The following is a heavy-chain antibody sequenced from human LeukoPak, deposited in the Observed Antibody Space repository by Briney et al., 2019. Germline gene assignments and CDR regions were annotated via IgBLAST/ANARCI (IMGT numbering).Heavy chain of an antibody. Sequence: SETLSLTCTVSGGSISSSGYYWGWIRQPPGKGLEWIGSMFHSGSTYYNPSLKSRVTMSVDTSKNQFSLKLSSVTAADTAVYYCARVRYNWNRDFDYWGQGTLVTVSS. D-gene: IGHD1-20*01. J-gene: IGHJ4*02. CDR1: GGSISSSGYY. V-gene: IGHV4-39*07. CDR2: MFHSGST. CDR3: ARVRYNWNRDFDY.